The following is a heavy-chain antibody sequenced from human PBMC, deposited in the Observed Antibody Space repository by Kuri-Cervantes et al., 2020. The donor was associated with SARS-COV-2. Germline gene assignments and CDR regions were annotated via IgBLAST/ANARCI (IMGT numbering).Heavy chain of an antibody. CDR1: GGSITSHY. CDR2: IYYSGST. V-gene: IGHV4-59*11. D-gene: IGHD3-3*01. J-gene: IGHJ6*03. Sequence: ESLKISCTVSGGSITSHYWNWIRQSPGKGLEWIGYIYYSGSTNYDPSLKSRVTISVDTSKNQFSLKLSSVTAADTAVYYCARSMGNFWSGYYAAYYYYYMDVWGKGTTVTVSS. CDR3: ARSMGNFWSGYYAAYYYYYMDV.